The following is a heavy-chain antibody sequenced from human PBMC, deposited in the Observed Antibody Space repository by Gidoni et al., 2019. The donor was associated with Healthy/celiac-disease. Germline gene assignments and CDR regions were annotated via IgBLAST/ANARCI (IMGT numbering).Heavy chain of an antibody. CDR1: GCSIRSSSYY. V-gene: IGHV4-39*01. CDR3: ARRDYGDYASAFDI. CDR2: IYYSGST. Sequence: QLQLQESGPGLVKPSETLSLTCTVSGCSIRSSSYYWGWIRQPPGKGLEWIGSIYYSGSTYYNPSLKSRVTISVDTSKNQFSLKLSSVTAADTAVYYCARRDYGDYASAFDIWGQGTMVTVSS. J-gene: IGHJ3*02. D-gene: IGHD4-17*01.